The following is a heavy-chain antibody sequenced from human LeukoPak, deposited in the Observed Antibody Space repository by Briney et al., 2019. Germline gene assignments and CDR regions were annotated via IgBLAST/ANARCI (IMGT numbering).Heavy chain of an antibody. V-gene: IGHV4-59*12. J-gene: IGHJ6*02. Sequence: SETLSLTCTVSGGSISSYYWSWIRQPPGKGLEWLGYIYYSGSTNYNPSLKSRVTISVDTSKNQFSLKLSSVTAADTAVYYCVIQLWSGYYYGMDVWGQGTTVTVSS. CDR2: IYYSGST. CDR1: GGSISSYY. D-gene: IGHD5-18*01. CDR3: VIQLWSGYYYGMDV.